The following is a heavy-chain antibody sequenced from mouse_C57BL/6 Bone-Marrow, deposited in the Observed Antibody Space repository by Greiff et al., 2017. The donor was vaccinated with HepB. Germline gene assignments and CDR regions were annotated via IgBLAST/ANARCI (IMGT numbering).Heavy chain of an antibody. V-gene: IGHV2-5*01. CDR3: AKNRHYYSNYFDY. Sequence: VKVVESGPGLVQPSQSLSITCTVSGFSLTSYGVHWVRQSPGKGLEWLGVIWRGGSTDYNAAFMSRLSITKDNSKSQVFFKMNSLQADDTAIYSCAKNRHYYSNYFDYWGQGTTLTVSS. D-gene: IGHD2-5*01. CDR2: IWRGGST. J-gene: IGHJ2*01. CDR1: GFSLTSYG.